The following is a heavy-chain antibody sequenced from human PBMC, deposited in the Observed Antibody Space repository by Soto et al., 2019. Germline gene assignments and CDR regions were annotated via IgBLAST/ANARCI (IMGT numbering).Heavy chain of an antibody. D-gene: IGHD4-17*01. Sequence: SVKVSCKASGGTFSSYAISWVRQAPGQGLEWMGGIIPIFGTANYAQKFQGRVTITADESTGTAYMELSSLRSEDTAVYYCARDQDYARAFDIWGQGTMVTVSS. CDR1: GGTFSSYA. CDR3: ARDQDYARAFDI. V-gene: IGHV1-69*13. CDR2: IIPIFGTA. J-gene: IGHJ3*02.